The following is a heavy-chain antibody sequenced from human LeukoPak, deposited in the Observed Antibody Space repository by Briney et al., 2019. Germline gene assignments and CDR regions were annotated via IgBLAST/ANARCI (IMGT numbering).Heavy chain of an antibody. V-gene: IGHV4-61*02. D-gene: IGHD2-2*03. CDR3: ARDRLEFGYCSSTSLKACSYYYYMDV. J-gene: IGHJ6*03. CDR2: IYTSGST. CDR1: SGSISSGSYY. Sequence: PSQTLSLTCTVSSGSISSGSYYWSWIRQPAGKGLEWIGRIYTSGSTNYNPSLKSRVTISVDTSKNQFSLKLSSVTAADTAVYYCARDRLEFGYCSSTSLKACSYYYYMDVWGKGTTVTVSS.